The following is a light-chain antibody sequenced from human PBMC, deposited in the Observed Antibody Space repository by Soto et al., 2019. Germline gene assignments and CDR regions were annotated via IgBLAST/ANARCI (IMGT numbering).Light chain of an antibody. V-gene: IGLV2-11*01. J-gene: IGLJ2*01. CDR2: DVN. CDR3: CSYAGSYTFIL. Sequence: QSALTQPRSVSGSPGQSVTISCTGTSSDVGGYNYVSWYQQHTGKAPKLMIFDVNKRPSGVPDRFSGSKSGNTASLTISGLQAEDAADYYCCSYAGSYTFILFGGGTKVTVL. CDR1: SSDVGGYNY.